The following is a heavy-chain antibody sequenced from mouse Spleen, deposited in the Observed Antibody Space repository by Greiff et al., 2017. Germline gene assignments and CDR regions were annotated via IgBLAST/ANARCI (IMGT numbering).Heavy chain of an antibody. D-gene: IGHD1-1*01. CDR2: INPNNGGT. CDR3: ARIYYGSSYYYAMDY. V-gene: IGHV1-18*01. CDR1: GYTFTDYN. J-gene: IGHJ4*01. Sequence: VQLQQSGPELVKPGASVKIPCKASGYTFTDYNMDWVKQSHGKSLEWIGDINPNNGGTIYNQKFKGKATLTVDKSSSTAYMELRSLTSEDTAVYYCARIYYGSSYYYAMDYWGQGTSVTVSS.